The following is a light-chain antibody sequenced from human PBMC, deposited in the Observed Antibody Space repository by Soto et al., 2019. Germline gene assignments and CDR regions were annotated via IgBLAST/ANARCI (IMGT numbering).Light chain of an antibody. CDR3: QSYNSASGWT. V-gene: IGKV1-27*01. Sequence: DVQMTQSPSSLSASVGDRVTITCRASQGISNYLAWYQQKPGKVPNLLIHAASTLQSGVPSRFSGSGSGTDFTLTISSLQPEDVATYYCQSYNSASGWTFGQGTKVEIK. J-gene: IGKJ1*01. CDR2: AAS. CDR1: QGISNY.